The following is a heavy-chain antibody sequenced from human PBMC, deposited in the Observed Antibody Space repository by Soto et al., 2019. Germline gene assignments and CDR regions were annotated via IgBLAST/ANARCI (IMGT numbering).Heavy chain of an antibody. CDR2: INHSGST. CDR3: ARGHYGGDGIYYYYGMDV. CDR1: GGSFSGYY. J-gene: IGHJ6*02. D-gene: IGHD3-16*01. V-gene: IGHV4-34*01. Sequence: SSETLSLTCAVYGGSFSGYYWSWIRQPPGKGLEWIGEINHSGSTNYNPSLKSRVTISVDTSKNQFSLKLSSVTAADTAVYYCARGHYGGDGIYYYYGMDVWGQRTTVTVSS.